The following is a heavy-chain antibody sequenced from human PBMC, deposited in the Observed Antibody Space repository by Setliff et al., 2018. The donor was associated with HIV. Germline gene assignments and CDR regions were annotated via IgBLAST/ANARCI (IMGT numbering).Heavy chain of an antibody. V-gene: IGHV4-39*07. D-gene: IGHD6-19*01. J-gene: IGHJ6*02. Sequence: PSETLSLTCTVSGGSISSGSYYWSWIRQPPGKGLEWIGEINHSGSTNYNPSLKSRVTISVDTSKNQFSLKLSSVTAADTAVYYCARGAIAVAGISYYYYGTDVWGQGTTVTVSS. CDR3: ARGAIAVAGISYYYYGTDV. CDR2: INHSGST. CDR1: GGSISSGSYY.